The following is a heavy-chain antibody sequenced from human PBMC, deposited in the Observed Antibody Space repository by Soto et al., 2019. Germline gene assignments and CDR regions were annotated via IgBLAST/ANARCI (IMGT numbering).Heavy chain of an antibody. CDR3: ARVFPDGWVEPGVVRGYLDT. V-gene: IGHV1-69*01. CDR1: ADSFSSYG. Sequence: QVQLVQSGAEVKEPGSAVKVSCKAPADSFSSYGIRWVRQAPGQGLEWMGGIIPIFGTTNYAEKVQGRVTITADESTNTAYMELSSLRSEDTAMYYCARVFPDGWVEPGVVRGYLDTWVRGTLVTVSS. D-gene: IGHD3-3*01. J-gene: IGHJ4*02. CDR2: IIPIFGTT.